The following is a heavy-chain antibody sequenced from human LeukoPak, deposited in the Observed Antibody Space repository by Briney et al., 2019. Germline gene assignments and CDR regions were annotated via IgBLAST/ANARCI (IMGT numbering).Heavy chain of an antibody. J-gene: IGHJ4*02. D-gene: IGHD3-22*01. CDR2: FYPGDSDT. V-gene: IGHV5-51*01. Sequence: GESLKISCKGSGYSFINYWIAWVRQMPGKGLEWMGIFYPGDSDTRYSPSFQGQVTISADKSISTAYLQWSSLKASDTAMYYCARFPPYYFDSSGYYYGGYFDYWGQGTLVTVSS. CDR1: GYSFINYW. CDR3: ARFPPYYFDSSGYYYGGYFDY.